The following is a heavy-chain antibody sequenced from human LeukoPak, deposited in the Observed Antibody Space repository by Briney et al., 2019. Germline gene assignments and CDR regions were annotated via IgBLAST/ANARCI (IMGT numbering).Heavy chain of an antibody. D-gene: IGHD6-19*01. CDR2: MNPNSGNT. J-gene: IGHJ4*02. Sequence: ASVKVSCKASGYTFTSYDINWVRQATGQGLEWMGWMNPNSGNTGYAQQFQCRVTITRNTSISTAYMELSSLRSEDTAVYYCARDTYIAVAEDWGQGTLVTVSS. CDR1: GYTFTSYD. CDR3: ARDTYIAVAED. V-gene: IGHV1-8*03.